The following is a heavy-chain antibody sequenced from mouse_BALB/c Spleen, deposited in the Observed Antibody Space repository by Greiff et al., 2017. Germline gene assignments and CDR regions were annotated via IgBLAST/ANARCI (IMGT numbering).Heavy chain of an antibody. CDR2: ISSGGSYT. CDR1: GFTFSSYA. CDR3: ARVITTAHQTYYFDY. V-gene: IGHV5-9-4*01. D-gene: IGHD1-1*01. Sequence: EVMLVESGGGLVKPGGSLKLSCAASGFTFSSYAMSWVRQSPEKRLEWVAEISSGGSYTYYPDTVTGRFTISRDNAKNTLYLEMSSLRSEDTAMYYCARVITTAHQTYYFDYWGQGTTLTVSS. J-gene: IGHJ2*01.